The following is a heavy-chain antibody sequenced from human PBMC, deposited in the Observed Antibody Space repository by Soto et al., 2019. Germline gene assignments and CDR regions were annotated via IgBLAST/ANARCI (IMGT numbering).Heavy chain of an antibody. J-gene: IGHJ5*02. V-gene: IGHV3-23*01. CDR3: AKDGPGYCSSTSCFLGWFDP. D-gene: IGHD2-2*01. CDR2: ISGSGGST. Sequence: GGSLRLSCAASGFTFSSYAMSWVRQAPGKGLEWVSAISGSGGSTYYADSVKGRFTISRDNSKNTLYLQMNSLRAEDTAVYYCAKDGPGYCSSTSCFLGWFDPWGQGTLVTVSS. CDR1: GFTFSSYA.